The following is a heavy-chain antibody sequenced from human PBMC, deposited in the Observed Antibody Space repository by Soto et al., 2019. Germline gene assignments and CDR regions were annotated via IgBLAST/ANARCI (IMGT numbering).Heavy chain of an antibody. D-gene: IGHD2-21*01. V-gene: IGHV3-74*01. CDR3: ARQXPIAIRGGYYYSYGMDV. J-gene: IGHJ6*02. Sequence: PGGSLRLSCTASGSIFSSYWMHWVRQAPGKGLVWVSRLHSDGRTTSYADSVEGRFTISRDNAKNTLYLQMNSLRAEDTAVYYCARQXPIAIRGGYYYSYGMDVWGQGTTVTVSS. CDR1: GSIFSSYW. CDR2: LHSDGRTT.